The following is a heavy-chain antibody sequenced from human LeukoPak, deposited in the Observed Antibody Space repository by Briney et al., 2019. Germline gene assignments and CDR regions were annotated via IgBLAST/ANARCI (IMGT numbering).Heavy chain of an antibody. J-gene: IGHJ5*02. CDR2: INHSGST. D-gene: IGHD2-8*01. CDR1: GFTFSSYA. V-gene: IGHV4-34*01. CDR3: ARTAILYYRGGRWFDP. Sequence: GSLRLSCAASGFTFSSYAMSWVRQAPGKGLEWIGEINHSGSTNYNPSLKSRVTISVDTSKNQFSLKLSSVTAADTAVYYCARTAILYYRGGRWFDPWGQGTLVTVSS.